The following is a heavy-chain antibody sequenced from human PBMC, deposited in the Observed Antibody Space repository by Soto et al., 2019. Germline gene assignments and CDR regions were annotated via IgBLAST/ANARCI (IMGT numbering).Heavy chain of an antibody. CDR3: ARREHEYSSRMWFDP. CDR1: GSCFTSYL. Sequence: GESLQISCKGSGSCFTSYLIGWLRQMPGKGLEWMGIIYPGDSDTSSIPSFQGQVTISADKAISTAYLQWSSLTASDTAMYYCARREHEYSSRMWFDPGGQGTLVTVS. V-gene: IGHV5-51*03. CDR2: IYPGDSDT. J-gene: IGHJ5*02. D-gene: IGHD6-13*01.